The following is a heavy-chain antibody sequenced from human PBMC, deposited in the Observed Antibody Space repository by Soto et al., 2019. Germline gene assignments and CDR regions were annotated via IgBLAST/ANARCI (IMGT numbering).Heavy chain of an antibody. Sequence: SETLSLTCTVSGGSIGHYYWSWIRRPPGRGLQWIGYVYHTGTTTYSPSLKRRVTISVDTSKNQLSLRLNSVTAADTAVYYCARDAGPDKLLSYGMEVWGQGTAVAVSS. CDR3: ARDAGPDKLLSYGMEV. CDR1: GGSIGHYY. J-gene: IGHJ6*02. CDR2: VYHTGTT. D-gene: IGHD3-16*01. V-gene: IGHV4-59*01.